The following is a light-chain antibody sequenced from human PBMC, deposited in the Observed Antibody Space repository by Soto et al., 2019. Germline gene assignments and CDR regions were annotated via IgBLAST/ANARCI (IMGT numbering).Light chain of an antibody. CDR2: GAS. CDR3: QQYNNWPPANT. J-gene: IGKJ2*01. Sequence: EIVMTQSPATLSVSPGERATLSCRASQSVSSNLAWYQQKPGQAPRLLIYGASTRATGFPARFSGSGSGTESTLTISSLQSEDFAVYYCQQYNNWPPANTFGQGTKLEIK. V-gene: IGKV3-15*01. CDR1: QSVSSN.